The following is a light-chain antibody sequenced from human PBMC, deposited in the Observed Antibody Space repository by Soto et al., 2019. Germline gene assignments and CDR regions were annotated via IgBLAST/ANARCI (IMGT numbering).Light chain of an antibody. CDR3: AAWDDSLRVV. Sequence: QSVLTQSPSASGTPGQRVTISCSGSSSNIGGNYVYWYQQLSGTAPKLLIYRDNQRPSGVPDRFSGSKSGTSASLDISGLRSDDEADYYCAAWDDSLRVVFGGGTKVTVL. CDR2: RDN. V-gene: IGLV1-47*01. CDR1: SSNIGGNY. J-gene: IGLJ2*01.